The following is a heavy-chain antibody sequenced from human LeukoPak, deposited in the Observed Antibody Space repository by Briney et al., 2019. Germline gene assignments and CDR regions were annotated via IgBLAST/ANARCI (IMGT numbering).Heavy chain of an antibody. V-gene: IGHV3-72*01. CDR1: GLTFGDHF. Sequence: GGSLRLSCAASGLTFGDHFLDWVRQAPGKGLEWVGRSRNKANSYTTEYAASVKGRFTISRDDSKNSVYLQMNSLKAEDTAVYYCATFFGYDFGYWGQGALVTVSS. CDR2: SRNKANSYTT. J-gene: IGHJ4*02. D-gene: IGHD5-12*01. CDR3: ATFFGYDFGY.